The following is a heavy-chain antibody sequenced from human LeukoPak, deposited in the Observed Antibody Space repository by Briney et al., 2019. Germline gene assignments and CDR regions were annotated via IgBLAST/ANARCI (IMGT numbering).Heavy chain of an antibody. J-gene: IGHJ6*02. Sequence: PSETPSLACTVSGGSISSYYWSWIRQPPGKGLEWIGYIYYSGSTNYNPSLKSRVTISVDTSKNQFSLKLSSVTAADTAVYYCAGCIAGTYYYYYGMDVWGQGTTVTVSS. CDR1: GGSISSYY. CDR3: AGCIAGTYYYYYGMDV. D-gene: IGHD6-13*01. V-gene: IGHV4-59*01. CDR2: IYYSGST.